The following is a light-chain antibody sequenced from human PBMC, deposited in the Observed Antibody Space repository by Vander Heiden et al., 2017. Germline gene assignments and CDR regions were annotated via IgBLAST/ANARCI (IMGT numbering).Light chain of an antibody. Sequence: DIQMTQSPSTLSATAGDRVTITCRASQSISSWLAWYQQKPGKAPKVLIYKASSLESGVPSRFSCSGAGTEFTLTISSLQPDDFATYYCQQYNSYWTFGQGTKVEIK. CDR3: QQYNSYWT. CDR1: QSISSW. V-gene: IGKV1-5*03. CDR2: KAS. J-gene: IGKJ1*01.